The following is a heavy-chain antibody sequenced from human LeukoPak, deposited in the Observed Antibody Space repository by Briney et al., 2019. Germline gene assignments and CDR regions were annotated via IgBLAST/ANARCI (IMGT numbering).Heavy chain of an antibody. J-gene: IGHJ3*02. Sequence: GGSLRLSCAASGFTFSSYNMNWVRQAPGKGLEWVSSISSSSYTYYANSVKGRFSISRDNAKNSLFLQTNSLRAEDTAVYYCAREVYGGNSDAFDIWGQGTMVTVSS. V-gene: IGHV3-21*01. CDR1: GFTFSSYN. CDR2: ISSSSYT. D-gene: IGHD4-23*01. CDR3: AREVYGGNSDAFDI.